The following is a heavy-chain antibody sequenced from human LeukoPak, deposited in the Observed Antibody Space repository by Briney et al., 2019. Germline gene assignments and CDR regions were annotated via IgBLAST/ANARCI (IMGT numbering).Heavy chain of an antibody. Sequence: SETLSLTCTVSGRSISSYYWSWIRQPPGKGLEWIGYIYYSGSTNYNPSLKSRVTISADTSKNQLSLKLSSVTAADTAVYYCASRGYSGYDWFDPWGQGTMVTVSS. CDR2: IYYSGST. CDR3: ASRGYSGYDWFDP. CDR1: GRSISSYY. J-gene: IGHJ5*02. V-gene: IGHV4-59*01. D-gene: IGHD5-12*01.